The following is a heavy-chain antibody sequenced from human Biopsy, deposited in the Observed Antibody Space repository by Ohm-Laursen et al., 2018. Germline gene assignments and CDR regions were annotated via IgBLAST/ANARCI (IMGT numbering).Heavy chain of an antibody. V-gene: IGHV4-31*01. CDR2: IYYSATT. D-gene: IGHD4-23*01. Sequence: TLSLTCIVSGGSVSRGGFYWSWIRQHPGMGLVWIGYIYYSATTYSNPSLKSLVTISVDTSKNQFSLKPNSVTAAATSVYYCARRPYGGTRYWYFDLWGRGTLVTVSS. CDR3: ARRPYGGTRYWYFDL. CDR1: GGSVSRGGFY. J-gene: IGHJ2*01.